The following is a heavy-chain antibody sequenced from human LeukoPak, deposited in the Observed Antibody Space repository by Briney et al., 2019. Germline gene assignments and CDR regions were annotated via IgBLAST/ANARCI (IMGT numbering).Heavy chain of an antibody. V-gene: IGHV4-34*01. CDR3: ARGPRITMVRGVIIPNWFDP. Sequence: PSETLSLTCAVYGGSFSGYYWSWIRQPPGKGLEWIGEINHSGSTNYNPSLKSRVTISVDTSKNQFSLKLSSVTAADTAVYYCARGPRITMVRGVIIPNWFDPWGQGTLLTVSS. J-gene: IGHJ5*02. CDR1: GGSFSGYY. D-gene: IGHD3-10*01. CDR2: INHSGST.